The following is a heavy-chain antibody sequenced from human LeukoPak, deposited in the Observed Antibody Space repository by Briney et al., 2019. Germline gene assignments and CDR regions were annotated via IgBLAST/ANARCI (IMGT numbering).Heavy chain of an antibody. CDR2: ISGSGGST. J-gene: IGHJ6*02. Sequence: PGGSLRLSCAASGFTFSSYAMSWVRQAPGKGLEWVSAISGSGGSTYYADSVKGRFTISRDNSKNTLYLQMNSLRAEDTAVYYCAKEIYDSGGNYYGMDVWGQGTTVTVSS. CDR1: GFTFSSYA. CDR3: AKEIYDSGGNYYGMDV. D-gene: IGHD4-23*01. V-gene: IGHV3-23*01.